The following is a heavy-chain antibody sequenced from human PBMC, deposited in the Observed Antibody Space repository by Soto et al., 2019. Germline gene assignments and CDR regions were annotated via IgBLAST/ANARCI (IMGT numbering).Heavy chain of an antibody. Sequence: QVQLVQSGAEVKKPGSSVKVSCKASGGTFSSYTISWVRQAPGQGLEWMGRIIPILGIANYAQKFQGRVTITADKSTSTAYMELSSLRSEDTAVYYCARAQWVSGSYWYPFDYWGQGTLVTVSS. CDR2: IIPILGIA. J-gene: IGHJ4*02. CDR3: ARAQWVSGSYWYPFDY. V-gene: IGHV1-69*02. CDR1: GGTFSSYT. D-gene: IGHD1-26*01.